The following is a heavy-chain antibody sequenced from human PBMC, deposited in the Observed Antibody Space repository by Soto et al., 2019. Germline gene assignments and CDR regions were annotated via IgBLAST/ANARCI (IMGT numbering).Heavy chain of an antibody. V-gene: IGHV4-59*07. D-gene: IGHD3-22*01. CDR2: IYYSGST. Sequence: SDTLSLTCTVSGVSISSYYWSWIRQAPGKGLEWIGYIYYSGSTNYNPSLKSRVTISVDTSKNQFSLKLSSVTAADTAVYYCVGWLFPQGWFHPWGQGTLVTVSS. CDR3: VGWLFPQGWFHP. J-gene: IGHJ5*02. CDR1: GVSISSYY.